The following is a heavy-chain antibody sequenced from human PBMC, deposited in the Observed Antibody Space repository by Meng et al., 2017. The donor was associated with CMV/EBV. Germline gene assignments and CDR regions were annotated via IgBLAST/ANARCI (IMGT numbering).Heavy chain of an antibody. D-gene: IGHD5-18*01. J-gene: IGHJ6*02. CDR1: FSSYS. CDR2: ISSSSSYI. Sequence: FSSYSMNWVRQAPGKGLEWVSSISSSSSYIYYADSVKGRFTISRDNAKNSLYLQMNSLRAEDTAVYYCARDFNVSGYSYGYYYGMDVWGQGTMVTVSS. V-gene: IGHV3-21*01. CDR3: ARDFNVSGYSYGYYYGMDV.